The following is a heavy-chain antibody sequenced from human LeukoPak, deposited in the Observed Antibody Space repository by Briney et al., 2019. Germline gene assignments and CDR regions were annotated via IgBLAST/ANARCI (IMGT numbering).Heavy chain of an antibody. CDR3: ASQIGVCSSTSCPESHYYYMDV. D-gene: IGHD2-2*01. CDR1: GYSFTSYW. J-gene: IGHJ6*03. V-gene: IGHV5-51*01. Sequence: GESLKISCKGSGYSFTSYWIGWVRQMPGKGLEWMGIIYPGDSDTRYSPSFQGQVTISADKSISTAYLQWSSLKASDTAMYYCASQIGVCSSTSCPESHYYYMDVWGKGTTVTVSS. CDR2: IYPGDSDT.